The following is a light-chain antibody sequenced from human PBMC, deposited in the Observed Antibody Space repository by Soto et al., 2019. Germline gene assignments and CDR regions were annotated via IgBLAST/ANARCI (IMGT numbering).Light chain of an antibody. V-gene: IGKV1-5*03. J-gene: IGKJ4*01. Sequence: DIQMTQSPSTLSASVGDRVTITCRASQSISTWLAWYQQKPGKAPKLLIYKASSLESGVPSRFSGSGSGTEFTFTISSLQPDDFASYYCQQYDNLPLTFGGGTKVEIK. CDR2: KAS. CDR3: QQYDNLPLT. CDR1: QSISTW.